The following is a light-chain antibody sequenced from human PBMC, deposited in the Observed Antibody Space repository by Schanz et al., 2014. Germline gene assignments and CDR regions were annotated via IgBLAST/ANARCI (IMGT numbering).Light chain of an antibody. J-gene: IGLJ2*01. V-gene: IGLV1-40*01. CDR2: DNT. CDR3: AAWDDSLNGVV. Sequence: QSVLTQPPSVSGAPGQRVTISCTGSSSNIGAGYVVHWYQHLPGTAPKLLIYDNTNRPSGVPDRFSGSKSGTSASLAITGLQAEDEADYYCAAWDDSLNGVVFGGGTKLTVL. CDR1: SSNIGAGYV.